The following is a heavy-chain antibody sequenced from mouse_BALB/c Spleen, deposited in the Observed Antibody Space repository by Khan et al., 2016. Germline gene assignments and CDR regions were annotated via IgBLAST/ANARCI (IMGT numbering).Heavy chain of an antibody. Sequence: QVQLQQPGAELVRPGTSVKLSCKSAGYSFTSYWMNWVKQRPGQGLEWIGMIHPSDSETRLNQKFKDKATLTIDKSSSTAYMQLSSPTSEDSAVSDCARPHYGNPYFDYWGQGTTLTVSS. CDR2: IHPSDSET. CDR1: GYSFTSYW. D-gene: IGHD2-1*01. V-gene: IGHV1-61*01. CDR3: ARPHYGNPYFDY. J-gene: IGHJ2*01.